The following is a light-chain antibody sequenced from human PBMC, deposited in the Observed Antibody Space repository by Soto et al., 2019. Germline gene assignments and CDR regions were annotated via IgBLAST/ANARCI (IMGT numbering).Light chain of an antibody. CDR3: QQRSKWRT. J-gene: IGKJ1*01. CDR2: DAS. Sequence: EIVLTQSPVTLSLSPGERATLSCRASQSVSGYFAWYQQQPGQAPRLLIYDASKRATGIPARFSGSGFGTDFTLTISSLEPEDFAVYYCQQRSKWRTFGQGTKVDIK. CDR1: QSVSGY. V-gene: IGKV3-11*01.